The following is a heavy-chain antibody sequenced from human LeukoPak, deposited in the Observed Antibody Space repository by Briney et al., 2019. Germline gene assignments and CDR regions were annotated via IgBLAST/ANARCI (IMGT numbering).Heavy chain of an antibody. Sequence: SVKVSCKASGGTLNSYVISWVRQAPGQGLEWMGGIIPISGTTNYAQKFQGRVTITADKSTSTAYMELSSLRSEDTAVYYCATLCCGSYYMDVWGKGTTVAVSS. V-gene: IGHV1-69*06. D-gene: IGHD2-15*01. CDR2: IIPISGTT. CDR3: ATLCCGSYYMDV. J-gene: IGHJ6*03. CDR1: GGTLNSYV.